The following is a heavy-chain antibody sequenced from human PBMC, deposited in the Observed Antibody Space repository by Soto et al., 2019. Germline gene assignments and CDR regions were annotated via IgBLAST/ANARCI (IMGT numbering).Heavy chain of an antibody. J-gene: IGHJ4*02. CDR2: IYPGDSET. V-gene: IGHV5-51*03. Sequence: EVQLVQSGAEVKKPGESLRISCKGSGYTFSSYWIAWVRQMPGKGLEWMGIIYPGDSETRITPSFQGQVTISADKSINTAYLQWSSLRASDTAIYYCARVRGCSGGTCYPFYYWGQGTLVTVSS. CDR3: ARVRGCSGGTCYPFYY. D-gene: IGHD2-15*01. CDR1: GYTFSSYW.